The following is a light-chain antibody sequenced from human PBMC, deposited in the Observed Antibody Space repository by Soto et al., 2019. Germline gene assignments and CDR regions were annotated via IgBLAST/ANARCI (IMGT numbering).Light chain of an antibody. CDR2: EVS. Sequence: QSVLTQPASVSGSPGQSITISCTGTSSDVGAYNYVSWYQQHPGKAPKLMIYEVSNRPSGASDRFSGSKSGNTASLTISGLQAEDEADYYCSSKTTSSTLGVFGTGPNVAVL. V-gene: IGLV2-14*01. CDR3: SSKTTSSTLGV. CDR1: SSDVGAYNY. J-gene: IGLJ1*01.